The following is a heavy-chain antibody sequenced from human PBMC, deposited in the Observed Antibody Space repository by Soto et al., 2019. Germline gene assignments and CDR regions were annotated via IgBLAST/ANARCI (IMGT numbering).Heavy chain of an antibody. D-gene: IGHD5-12*01. CDR3: AIRGYSGYHYYYMDV. CDR2: INHSGST. J-gene: IGHJ6*03. CDR1: GGSFSGYY. Sequence: TSETLSLTCAVYGGSFSGYYWSWIRQPPGKGLEWIGEINHSGSTNYNPSLKSRVTISVDTSKNQFSLKLSSVTAADTAVYYCAIRGYSGYHYYYMDVWGKGTTVTVSS. V-gene: IGHV4-34*01.